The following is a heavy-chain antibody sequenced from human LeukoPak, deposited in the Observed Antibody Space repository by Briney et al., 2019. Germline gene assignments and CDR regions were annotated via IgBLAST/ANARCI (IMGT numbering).Heavy chain of an antibody. CDR1: GGSFSGYY. D-gene: IGHD1-26*01. CDR3: ARGLPSGSYSYYYYYGMDV. Sequence: PSETLSLTCAVYGGSFSGYYWSWIRQPPGKGLEWIGEINHSGSTNYNPSLKSRVTISVDTSKNQFSLKLSSVTAADTAVYYCARGLPSGSYSYYYYYGMDVWGQGTTVTVSS. J-gene: IGHJ6*02. CDR2: INHSGST. V-gene: IGHV4-34*01.